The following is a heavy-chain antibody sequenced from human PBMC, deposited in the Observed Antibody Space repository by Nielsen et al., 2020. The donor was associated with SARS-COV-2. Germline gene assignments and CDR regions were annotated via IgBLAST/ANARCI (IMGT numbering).Heavy chain of an antibody. CDR3: AHRRRRGFGVAVAGTGGYFDY. CDR2: IYWNDDK. CDR1: GFSLSTSGVG. V-gene: IGHV2-5*01. J-gene: IGHJ4*02. D-gene: IGHD6-19*01. Sequence: SGPTLMKPTQTLTLTCTFSGFSLSTSGVGVGWIRQPPGKALEWLALIYWNDDKRYSPSLKSRLTITKDTSKNQVVLTMTNMDPVDTATYYCAHRRRRGFGVAVAGTGGYFDYWGQGTLVTVSS.